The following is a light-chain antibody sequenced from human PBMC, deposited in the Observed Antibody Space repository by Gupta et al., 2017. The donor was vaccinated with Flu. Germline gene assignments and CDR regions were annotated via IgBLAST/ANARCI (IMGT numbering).Light chain of an antibody. Sequence: DIVMTQSPLYMPVTPGEPASISCRSSQSLLHSNGYNYLDWYLQKPGQSPQLLIYLDSNRASGVPDRFSGSGSGTDFTLKISRVEAEDVGVYYCMQALQTPLTFGGGTKVEIK. CDR3: MQALQTPLT. CDR2: LDS. CDR1: QSLLHSNGYNY. J-gene: IGKJ4*01. V-gene: IGKV2-28*01.